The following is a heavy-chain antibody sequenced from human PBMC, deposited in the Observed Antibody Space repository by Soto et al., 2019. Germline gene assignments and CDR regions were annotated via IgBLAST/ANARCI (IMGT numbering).Heavy chain of an antibody. J-gene: IGHJ4*02. CDR2: ISAHNGNT. Sequence: QIHLVQSGAEVKKPGASVKVYCKGSGYGFTTYGITWVRQAPGQGLEWMAWISAHNGNTNYAQKLQGRVTVTRDTSTRTAYMEMRSLRSDDTAVYYCARGRYGEYWGQGALVTVSS. V-gene: IGHV1-18*01. CDR3: ARGRYGEY. D-gene: IGHD3-10*01. CDR1: GYGFTTYG.